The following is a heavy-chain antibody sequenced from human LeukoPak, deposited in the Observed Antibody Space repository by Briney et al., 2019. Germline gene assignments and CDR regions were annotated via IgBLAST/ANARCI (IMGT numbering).Heavy chain of an antibody. Sequence: GGSLRLSCAASGFTLSSYAMSWVRQAPGKRLEWVSAISDTGNTYHADSVKGRFIISRDSSKNTLFLQMNRLRPEDAAVYYCAKAPVTTCRGAFCYPFDYWGLGTLVTVSS. CDR1: GFTLSSYA. D-gene: IGHD2-15*01. CDR2: ISDTGNT. CDR3: AKAPVTTCRGAFCYPFDY. J-gene: IGHJ4*02. V-gene: IGHV3-23*01.